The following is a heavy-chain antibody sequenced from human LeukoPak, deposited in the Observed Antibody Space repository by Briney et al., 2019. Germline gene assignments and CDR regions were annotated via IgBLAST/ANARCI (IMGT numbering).Heavy chain of an antibody. CDR2: IKHDGSEK. D-gene: IGHD3-3*01. V-gene: IGHV3-7*01. CDR1: GFIFTNYF. Sequence: GGSLRLSRAASGFIFTNYFMSWVRQAPGKGLEWVASIKHDGSEKYYVDSVRGRFTISRDNTMNSLYLQMSSLGAEDTAVYYCATDRGWRTSGYYLYYFEYWGQGTLVTYSS. CDR3: ATDRGWRTSGYYLYYFEY. J-gene: IGHJ4*02.